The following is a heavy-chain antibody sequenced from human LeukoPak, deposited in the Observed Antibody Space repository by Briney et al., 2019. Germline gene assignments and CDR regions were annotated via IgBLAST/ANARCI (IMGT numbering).Heavy chain of an antibody. CDR3: ARGVLRHFDWEYFDC. CDR2: ISSSSSTI. CDR1: GFTFSSYS. D-gene: IGHD3-9*01. Sequence: GGSLRLSCAASGFTFSSYSMNWVRQAPGKGLEWVSYISSSSSTIYYADSVKGRSTISRDNAKNSLYLQMNSLRAEDTAVYYCARGVLRHFDWEYFDCWGQGTLVTVSS. J-gene: IGHJ4*02. V-gene: IGHV3-48*04.